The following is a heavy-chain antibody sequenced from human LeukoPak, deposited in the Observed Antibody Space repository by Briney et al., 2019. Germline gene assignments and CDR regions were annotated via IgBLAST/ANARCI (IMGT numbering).Heavy chain of an antibody. CDR2: VSYDGSNK. Sequence: YPGGSLRLSCAASGFTFSSYAMHWVGQAPGKGLEWVAVVSYDGSNKYYADSVRGRFTISRDNSKNTLYLQMNSLRGEDTAVYYCARETESFDYWGQGTLVTVSP. V-gene: IGHV3-30-3*01. CDR1: GFTFSSYA. D-gene: IGHD1-14*01. J-gene: IGHJ4*02. CDR3: ARETESFDY.